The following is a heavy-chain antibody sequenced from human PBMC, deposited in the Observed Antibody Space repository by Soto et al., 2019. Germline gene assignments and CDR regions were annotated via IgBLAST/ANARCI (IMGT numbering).Heavy chain of an antibody. Sequence: ASVKVSCKASGGTFSSYAISWVRQAPGQGLEWMGIINPSGGSTSYAQKFQGRVTMTRDTSTSTVYMELSSLRSEDTAVYYCAREAPYYYGSGSYLTNNYYYYYGMDVWGQGTTVTVSS. J-gene: IGHJ6*02. CDR1: GGTFSSYA. D-gene: IGHD3-10*01. CDR3: AREAPYYYGSGSYLTNNYYYYYGMDV. V-gene: IGHV1-46*01. CDR2: INPSGGST.